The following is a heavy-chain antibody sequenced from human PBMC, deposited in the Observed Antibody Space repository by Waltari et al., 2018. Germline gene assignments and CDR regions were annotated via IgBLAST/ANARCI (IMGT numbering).Heavy chain of an antibody. J-gene: IGHJ4*02. CDR3: ARSRVMAGNFDY. CDR1: GGSISRYY. D-gene: IGHD6-19*01. CDR2: IYYSGSN. Sequence: QVQLQVSGPGLVKPSETLSVTCPASGGSISRYYCSWIRQPPGKGLEWIGYIYYSGSNNYNPSLKRRVTISVDTSKNQFSLKLNSVTAAETAVYYCARSRVMAGNFDYWGQGTLVTVSS. V-gene: IGHV4-59*01.